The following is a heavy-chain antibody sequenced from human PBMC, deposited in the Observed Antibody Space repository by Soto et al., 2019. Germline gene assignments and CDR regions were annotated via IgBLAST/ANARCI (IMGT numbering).Heavy chain of an antibody. CDR3: ARDRYPLRDRCGDYCYYYYYGMDV. J-gene: IGHJ6*02. CDR1: GGTFSSYA. Sequence: SVKVSCKASGGTFSSYAISWVRQAPGQGLEWMGGIIPIFGTANYAQKFQGRVTITADKSTSTAYMELSSLRSEDTAVYYCARDRYPLRDRCGDYCYYYYYGMDVWGQGTTVTVS. D-gene: IGHD4-17*01. CDR2: IIPIFGTA. V-gene: IGHV1-69*06.